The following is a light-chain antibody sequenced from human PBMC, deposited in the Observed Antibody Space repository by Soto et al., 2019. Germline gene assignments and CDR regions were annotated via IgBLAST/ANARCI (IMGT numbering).Light chain of an antibody. J-gene: IGKJ3*01. CDR2: VAS. CDR3: QQYNNYFT. V-gene: IGKV1D-13*01. Sequence: AIQLTQAPSSLSASVGDRVTITCRASQGLNTNLSWYQQKPGKAPNLLIYVASDVQKVVPSRFSGNGSGTVFTLTISSLQPEDHATYYCQQYNNYFTFGPGTKVDTK. CDR1: QGLNTN.